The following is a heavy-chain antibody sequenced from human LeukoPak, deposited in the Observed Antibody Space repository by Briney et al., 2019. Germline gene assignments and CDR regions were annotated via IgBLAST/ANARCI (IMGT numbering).Heavy chain of an antibody. J-gene: IGHJ4*02. CDR3: ARALNYNLGS. D-gene: IGHD5-24*01. V-gene: IGHV1-2*02. CDR2: INPYSGVT. CDR1: GYTFTDYY. Sequence: ASVKVSCKASGYTFTDYYMHWVRQAPGQGLEWMGWINPYSGVTNSAQKFQGRVTMTRDTPISTAYMELSRLRYDDTAVYYCARALNYNLGSWGQGTLVTVSS.